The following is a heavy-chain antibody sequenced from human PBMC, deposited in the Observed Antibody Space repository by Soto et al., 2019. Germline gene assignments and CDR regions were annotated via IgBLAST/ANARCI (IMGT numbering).Heavy chain of an antibody. V-gene: IGHV1-69*13. CDR3: ARVKIVVVPAAMSVSSWFDP. CDR1: GGTFSSYA. CDR2: IIPIFGTA. Sequence: SVKVSCKASGGTFSSYAISWVRQAPGQGLEWMGGIIPIFGTANYAQKFQGRVTITADESTSTAYMELSSLRSEDTAVYYCARVKIVVVPAAMSVSSWFDPWGQGTLVTVSS. J-gene: IGHJ5*02. D-gene: IGHD2-2*01.